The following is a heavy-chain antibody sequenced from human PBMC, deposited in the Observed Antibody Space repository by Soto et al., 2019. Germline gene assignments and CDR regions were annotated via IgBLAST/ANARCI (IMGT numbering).Heavy chain of an antibody. Sequence: QVQLVESGGGVVQPGRSLRLSCAASGFTFSSYGMHWVRQAPGKGLEWVAVISYDGSNKYYADSVKGRFTISRDNSKNTLYLRMNSLRAEGTALYYCAKVVPRLITRYCSGSSCCGLDYWGQGTLVTVSS. CDR1: GFTFSSYG. CDR3: AKVVPRLITRYCSGSSCCGLDY. J-gene: IGHJ4*02. D-gene: IGHD2-15*01. V-gene: IGHV3-30*18. CDR2: ISYDGSNK.